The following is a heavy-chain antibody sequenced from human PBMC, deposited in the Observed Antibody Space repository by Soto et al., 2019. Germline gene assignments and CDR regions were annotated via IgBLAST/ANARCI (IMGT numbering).Heavy chain of an antibody. V-gene: IGHV4-31*03. CDR3: ARLTSGPVYFDY. CDR1: GGSISSGGYY. J-gene: IGHJ4*02. D-gene: IGHD3-10*01. Sequence: QVQLQESGPGQVKPSQTLSLTCTVSGGSISSGGYYWSWIRQHPGKGLEWIGYIYYSGSTYYNPSLKSRVTISVDTSKNQFSLNLSSVTAADTAVYYCARLTSGPVYFDYLGQGTLVTVSS. CDR2: IYYSGST.